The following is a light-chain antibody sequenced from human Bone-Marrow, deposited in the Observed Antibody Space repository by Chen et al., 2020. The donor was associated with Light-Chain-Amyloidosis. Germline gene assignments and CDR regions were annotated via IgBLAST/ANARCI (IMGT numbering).Light chain of an antibody. CDR3: AAWDGSLSGYV. V-gene: IGLV1-47*01. CDR2: RNN. J-gene: IGLJ1*01. CDR1: SSNIGINY. Sequence: QSVLTQPPSASGHPGQRVTISLSGASSNIGINYVYWYQHLPGAATKLLIHRNNQRTSGIPDRFSASKSVTSAVLAISGLRSEDEADYYCAAWDGSLSGYVFGTGTKVIVL.